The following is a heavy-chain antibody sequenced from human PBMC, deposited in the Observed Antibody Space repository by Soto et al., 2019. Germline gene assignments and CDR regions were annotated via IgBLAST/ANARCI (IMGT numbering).Heavy chain of an antibody. CDR1: GGSVTSENYY. D-gene: IGHD3-10*01. Sequence: SETLSLTCSVSGGSVTSENYYWSWIRQPPGKGLEWIGYISNSGSTNYNPSLTGRVTISIDTSKNQFSLNLNSVTAADTAFYYCARDTYNYGSDSFDPWGQGTLVTVS. CDR2: ISNSGST. V-gene: IGHV4-61*01. J-gene: IGHJ5*02. CDR3: ARDTYNYGSDSFDP.